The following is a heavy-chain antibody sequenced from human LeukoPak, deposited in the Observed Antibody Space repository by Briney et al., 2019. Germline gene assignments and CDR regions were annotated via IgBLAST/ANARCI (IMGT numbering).Heavy chain of an antibody. CDR2: ISSSGNTK. D-gene: IGHD6-19*01. J-gene: IGHJ4*02. Sequence: GGSLRLSCTASGFTFGDYAMSWIRQAPGKGLEWVSYISSSGNTKYYADSVKGRFTISRDNAKNSLYLQMNSLRAEDTAVYYCARDGGSAWFFRYWGQGTLVTVSS. V-gene: IGHV3-11*04. CDR3: ARDGGSAWFFRY. CDR1: GFTFGDYA.